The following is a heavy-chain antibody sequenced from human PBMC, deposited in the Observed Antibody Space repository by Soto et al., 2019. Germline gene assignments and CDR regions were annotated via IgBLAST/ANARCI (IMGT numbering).Heavy chain of an antibody. D-gene: IGHD3-9*01. CDR2: IYYSGST. J-gene: IGHJ6*03. CDR1: GGSISSGGYY. CDR3: ARGRLPGYSKNYYYYYMDV. V-gene: IGHV4-31*03. Sequence: QVQLQESGPGLVKPSQTLSLTCTVSGGSISSGGYYWSWIRQHPGKGLEWIGYIYYSGSTYYNPSLKSRVTISVDTSKNQFSLKLSSVTAADTAVYYCARGRLPGYSKNYYYYYMDVWGKGTTVTVSS.